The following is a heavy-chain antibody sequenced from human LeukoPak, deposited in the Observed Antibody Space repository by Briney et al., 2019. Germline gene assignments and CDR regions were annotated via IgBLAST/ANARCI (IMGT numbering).Heavy chain of an antibody. CDR3: ASWAGEAKIGLWSGPFDY. D-gene: IGHD3-3*01. CDR1: GYTLTRHY. CDR2: INPSGGST. V-gene: IGHV1-46*01. J-gene: IGHJ4*02. Sequence: GASVKVSCKAFGYTLTRHYMHWVRQAPGQGLEWMGIINPSGGSTNYAQKFQGRVTITRDTSTSTVYMELSRLRFEDTAVYCCASWAGEAKIGLWSGPFDYLGQGILVTVSS.